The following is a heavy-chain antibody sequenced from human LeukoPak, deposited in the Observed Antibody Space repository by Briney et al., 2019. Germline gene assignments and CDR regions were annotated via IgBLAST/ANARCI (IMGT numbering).Heavy chain of an antibody. CDR1: GFTFSTYW. V-gene: IGHV3-74*01. J-gene: IGHJ3*02. D-gene: IGHD2-2*01. CDR3: ARPDYTISCYGFHI. CDR2: MNSDGSIT. Sequence: GRSLRLSCAASGFTFSTYWMHWVREAPGRGLVWVSLMNSDGSITNYADSVKGRFTISRDNAKNTLYLQMDSLRAEDTAVYYCARPDYTISCYGFHIWGQGTTVTVSS.